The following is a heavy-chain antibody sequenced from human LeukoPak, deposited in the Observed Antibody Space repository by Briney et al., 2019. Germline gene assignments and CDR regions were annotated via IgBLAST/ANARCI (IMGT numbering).Heavy chain of an antibody. CDR3: AREGRNWNDLDY. D-gene: IGHD1-20*01. CDR2: ISSSGGTI. CDR1: GFTFTSYE. Sequence: GGSLRLSCAASGFTFTSYEMNWVRQAPGKGLEWVSYISSSGGTIHYADSVKGRFAISRDNAKNSLYLQMNSLRAEDTALYYCAREGRNWNDLDYWGQGTLVTVSS. J-gene: IGHJ4*02. V-gene: IGHV3-48*03.